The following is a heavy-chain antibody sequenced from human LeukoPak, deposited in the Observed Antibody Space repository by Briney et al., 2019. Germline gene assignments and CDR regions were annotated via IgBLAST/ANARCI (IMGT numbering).Heavy chain of an antibody. CDR2: ISTSSSYI. J-gene: IGHJ6*03. Sequence: PGGSLRLSCAASGFTFSSYSMNWVRQAPGKGLEWVSSISTSSSYIYYADSVKGRFTISRDNAKNSLYLQMNSLRAEDTAVYYCARDMVWEYSYGYNYYYMDVWGKGTTVTASS. CDR3: ARDMVWEYSYGYNYYYMDV. CDR1: GFTFSSYS. D-gene: IGHD5-18*01. V-gene: IGHV3-21*01.